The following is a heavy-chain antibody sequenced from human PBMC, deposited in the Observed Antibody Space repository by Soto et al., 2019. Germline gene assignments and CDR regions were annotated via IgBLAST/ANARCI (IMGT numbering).Heavy chain of an antibody. D-gene: IGHD4-4*01. Sequence: QVQLVQSGAEVKKPGSSVKVSCKASGGTFSSYAISWVRQAPGQGLEWMGGIIPIFGTANYAQKFQGRVTSTADDATSTADMGLSSLGSEATAVYYCARDGGVYDYSPFDYWGQGTLVTVSS. CDR3: ARDGGVYDYSPFDY. CDR1: GGTFSSYA. J-gene: IGHJ4*02. V-gene: IGHV1-69*12. CDR2: IIPIFGTA.